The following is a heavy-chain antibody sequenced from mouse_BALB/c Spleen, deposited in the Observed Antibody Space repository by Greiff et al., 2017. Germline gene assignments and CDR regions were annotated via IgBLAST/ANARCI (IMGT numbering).Heavy chain of an antibody. CDR2: IHYSGST. Sequence: EVKLMESGPDLVKPSQSLSLTCTVTGYSITSCYSWHWIRQFPGNKLEWMGYIHYSGSTNYNPSLKSRISITRDTSKNQFFLQLNSVTTEDTATCDCARGALGYGSSWFAYWGQGTLVTVSA. V-gene: IGHV3-1*02. J-gene: IGHJ3*01. CDR3: ARGALGYGSSWFAY. D-gene: IGHD1-1*01. CDR1: GYSITSCYS.